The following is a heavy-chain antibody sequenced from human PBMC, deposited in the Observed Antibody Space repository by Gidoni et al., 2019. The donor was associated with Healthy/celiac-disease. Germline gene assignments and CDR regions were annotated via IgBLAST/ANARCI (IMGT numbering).Heavy chain of an antibody. CDR2: IKQDGSEK. V-gene: IGHV3-7*03. D-gene: IGHD2-21*02. CDR3: ARVAYCGGDCYPEYFQH. CDR1: GFTFSSSW. J-gene: IGHJ1*01. Sequence: EVQLVESGGGLVQPGGSLRLSCAASGFTFSSSWMSWVRQAPGKGLEWVANIKQDGSEKYYVDSVKGRFTISRDNAKNSLYLQMNSLRAEDTAVYYCARVAYCGGDCYPEYFQHWGQGTLVTVSS.